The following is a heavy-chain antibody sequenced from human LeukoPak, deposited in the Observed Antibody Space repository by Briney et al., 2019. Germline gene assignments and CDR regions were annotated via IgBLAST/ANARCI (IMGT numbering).Heavy chain of an antibody. CDR2: IIPIFGTA. Sequence: SVKVSCTASGGTFSSYAISWVRQAPGQGLEWMGGIIPIFGTANYAQKFQGRVTITADGSTSTAYMELSSLRSEDTAVYYCAMGAGAFGGVIVNFDYWGQGTLVTVSS. D-gene: IGHD3-16*02. V-gene: IGHV1-69*13. J-gene: IGHJ4*02. CDR1: GGTFSSYA. CDR3: AMGAGAFGGVIVNFDY.